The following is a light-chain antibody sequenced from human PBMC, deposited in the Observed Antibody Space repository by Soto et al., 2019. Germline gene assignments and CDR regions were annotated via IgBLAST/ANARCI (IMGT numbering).Light chain of an antibody. CDR1: QSVSNNY. CDR3: QQYGALLWT. V-gene: IGKV3-20*01. Sequence: EIVLTQSPGTLSLSPGERATLSCRASQSVSNNYLAWYQQKPGQAPRLLIYGASDRATGIPDRFSGSGSGTDFTLTISRLEPEDFAVYYCQQYGALLWTFGQGTNVDIK. J-gene: IGKJ1*01. CDR2: GAS.